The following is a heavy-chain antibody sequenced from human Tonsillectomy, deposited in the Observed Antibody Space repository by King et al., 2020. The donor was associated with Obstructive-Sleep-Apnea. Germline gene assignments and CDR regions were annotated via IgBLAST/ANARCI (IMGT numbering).Heavy chain of an antibody. J-gene: IGHJ3*02. CDR3: ARIVEMATLEVALDI. V-gene: IGHV3-48*01. CDR1: GFAFSGYS. CDR2: ISSGSSVV. D-gene: IGHD5-24*01. Sequence: VQLVQSGGGLVHPGGSLRLSCAASGFAFSGYSMNWVRQAPGKGLEWVSYISSGSSVVYYADSVKGRFTISRDKAKNSLYLQMNSLRGEDTAIYYCARIVEMATLEVALDIWGQGTMVTVSS.